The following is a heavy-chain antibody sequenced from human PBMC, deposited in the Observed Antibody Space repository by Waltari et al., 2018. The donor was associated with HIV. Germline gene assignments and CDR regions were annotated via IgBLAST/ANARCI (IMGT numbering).Heavy chain of an antibody. CDR1: GFNFSSYG. J-gene: IGHJ4*02. Sequence: QVQLVESGGGVVQPGRSLRLSCAASGFNFSSYGMHWVRQAPGKGLEWVAVISFEGSHEYYADSVKGRFTISRDNSRNTLYLQMNSLRAEDTAVFYCAKDYCSNTSCYLFDYWGQGTLVTVSS. CDR3: AKDYCSNTSCYLFDY. CDR2: ISFEGSHE. V-gene: IGHV3-30*18. D-gene: IGHD2-2*01.